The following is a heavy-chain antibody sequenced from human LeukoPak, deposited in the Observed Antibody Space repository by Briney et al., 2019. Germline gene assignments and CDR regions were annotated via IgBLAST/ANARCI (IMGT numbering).Heavy chain of an antibody. CDR2: INPNTGGS. J-gene: IGHJ5*02. V-gene: IGHV1-2*02. D-gene: IGHD1-26*01. CDR1: GDTFTAYY. CDR3: TRGRIVGVSTWFDP. Sequence: ASVKVSCKASGDTFTAYYIHWVRQAPGQGLEWMGWINPNTGGSNYAQKFQGRVTMTRDTAISTVYMELSSLRSDDTAVYYCTRGRIVGVSTWFDPWGLGTLVTVSS.